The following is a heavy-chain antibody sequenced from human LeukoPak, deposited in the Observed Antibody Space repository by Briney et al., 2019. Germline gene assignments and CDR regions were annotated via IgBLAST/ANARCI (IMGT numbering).Heavy chain of an antibody. V-gene: IGHV1-46*01. J-gene: IGHJ3*02. CDR2: INPSGGST. CDR1: GYTFTSYY. CDR3: ARDHRRRYYYDSSGPDAFDI. D-gene: IGHD3-22*01. Sequence: ASAKVSCKASGYTFTSYYMHWVRQAPGQGLEWMGIINPSGGSTSYAQKFQGRVTMTRDTSTSTVYMELSSLRSEDTAGYYCARDHRRRYYYDSSGPDAFDIWGQGTMVTVSS.